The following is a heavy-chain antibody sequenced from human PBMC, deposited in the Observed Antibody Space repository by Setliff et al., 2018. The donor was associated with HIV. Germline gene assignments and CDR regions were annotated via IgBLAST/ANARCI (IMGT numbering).Heavy chain of an antibody. D-gene: IGHD3-9*01. Sequence: SETLSLTCAVYDGSFSDYYWTWIRQTPGKGLEWIGEICHTGSTNYNPSLKSRVTISVDTSKNQSSLRLTSVTAADTAVYYCARGRHYYDILTGYYKEVEYFHYWGQGTVVTVSS. V-gene: IGHV4-34*01. CDR1: DGSFSDYY. CDR2: ICHTGST. CDR3: ARGRHYYDILTGYYKEVEYFHY. J-gene: IGHJ1*01.